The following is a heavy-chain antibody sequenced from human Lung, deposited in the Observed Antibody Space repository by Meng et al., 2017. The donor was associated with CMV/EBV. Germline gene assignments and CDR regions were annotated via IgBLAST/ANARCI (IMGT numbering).Heavy chain of an antibody. CDR2: IYHSGST. CDR1: GGSISSSNL. CDR3: ARIERRRILKYCGRDCSTTDY. Sequence: QVQLQESGPGLVKPSGTLSLTCAVSGGSISSSNLWTWVRQVPGKGLEWIGEIYHSGSTNYNPSLKSRVTISVDKFKNQFSLKLGSVTAADTAVYYCARIERRRILKYCGRDCSTTDYWGQGTLVTVSS. J-gene: IGHJ4*02. D-gene: IGHD2-21*02. V-gene: IGHV4-4*02.